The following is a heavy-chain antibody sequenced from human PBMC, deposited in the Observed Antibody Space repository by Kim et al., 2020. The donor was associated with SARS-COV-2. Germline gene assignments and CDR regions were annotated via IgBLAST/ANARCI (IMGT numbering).Heavy chain of an antibody. CDR2: ISGSGVRT. V-gene: IGHV3-23*01. CDR3: AKEYSGPTFDP. J-gene: IGHJ5*02. CDR1: GFTFSDYA. Sequence: GGSLRLSCAASGFTFSDYAMTWVRQAPGKGLEWVSYISGSGVRTFYADSVKGRFTISRDNSKNTLYLQMNSLRAEDTAVYFCAKEYSGPTFDPWGQGTLV. D-gene: IGHD5-12*01.